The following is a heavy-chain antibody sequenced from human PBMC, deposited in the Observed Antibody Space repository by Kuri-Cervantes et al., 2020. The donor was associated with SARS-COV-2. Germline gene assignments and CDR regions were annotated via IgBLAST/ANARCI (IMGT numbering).Heavy chain of an antibody. V-gene: IGHV1-46*01. CDR3: ARGVSHIAAAGLYYFDY. CDR2: INPSGGST. CDR1: GYTFTSYY. Sequence: ASVKVSCKASGYTFTSYYMHWVRQAPGQGLEWMGIINPSGGSTNYAQKFQGRVTMTRDTSTSTVYMELSSLRSEDTAVYYCARGVSHIAAAGLYYFDYWGQGTLVTVSS. J-gene: IGHJ4*02. D-gene: IGHD6-13*01.